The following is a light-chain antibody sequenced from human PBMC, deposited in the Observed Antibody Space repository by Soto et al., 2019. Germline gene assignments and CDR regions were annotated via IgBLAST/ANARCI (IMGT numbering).Light chain of an antibody. CDR1: ESIARH. CDR3: QQSYSALSIT. J-gene: IGKJ5*01. Sequence: DIQMTQSPSSLSASVGDRVTITCRASESIARHLNWYQQKPGKAPKLLIYAASSLQNGVPSRFRGGGSGTDFTLTISNLQPEDCATYYCQQSYSALSITFGQGTRLEIK. CDR2: AAS. V-gene: IGKV1-39*01.